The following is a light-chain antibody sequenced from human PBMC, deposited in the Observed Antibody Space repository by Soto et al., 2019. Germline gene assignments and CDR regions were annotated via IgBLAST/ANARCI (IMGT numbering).Light chain of an antibody. J-gene: IGLJ3*02. CDR3: CSYAGTYTLWV. CDR2: DVS. Sequence: QSVLTQPRSVSGSPGQSVTISCTGTSSDVGGYNYVSWYQQYPGKAPKLTIYDVSKRPSGVPDRFSGSKSGNTASLTISGLQAEDEADYYCCSYAGTYTLWVFGGGTKLTVL. CDR1: SSDVGGYNY. V-gene: IGLV2-11*01.